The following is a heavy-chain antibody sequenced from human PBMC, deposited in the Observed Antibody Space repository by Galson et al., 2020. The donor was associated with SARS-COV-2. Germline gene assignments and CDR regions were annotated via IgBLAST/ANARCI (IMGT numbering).Heavy chain of an antibody. CDR3: ARPYSENYYYGMDV. D-gene: IGHD4-4*01. CDR2: IIPILGIA. J-gene: IGHJ6*02. V-gene: IGHV1-69*10. CDR1: GGTFSSYA. Sequence: SVKVSCKASGGTFSSYAISWVRQAPGQGLEWMGGIIPILGIANYAQKFQGRVTITADKSTSTAYMELSSLRSEDTAVYYCARPYSENYYYGMDVWGQGTTATVSS.